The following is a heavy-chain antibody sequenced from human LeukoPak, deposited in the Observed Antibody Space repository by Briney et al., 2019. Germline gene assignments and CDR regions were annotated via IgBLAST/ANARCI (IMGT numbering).Heavy chain of an antibody. Sequence: GGSLRLSCTVSGFSVSGNYMSWVRQAPGLGLDWVSVIYSDGNTYYADSVKGRVTISRDNSKNTLYLQMSSLRAEDTAVYYCARALAGEGWFDPWGQGTLVTVSS. CDR1: GFSVSGNY. D-gene: IGHD1-26*01. CDR2: IYSDGNT. V-gene: IGHV3-66*01. CDR3: ARALAGEGWFDP. J-gene: IGHJ5*02.